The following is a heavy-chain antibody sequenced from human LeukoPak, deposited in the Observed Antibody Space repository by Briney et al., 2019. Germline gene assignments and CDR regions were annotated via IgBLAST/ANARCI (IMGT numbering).Heavy chain of an antibody. CDR1: GFTFSSYA. CDR3: AKGVVPAATFPSILRSRRSWFDP. D-gene: IGHD2-2*01. CDR2: ISGSGGST. Sequence: GGSLRLSCAASGFTFSSYAMSWVRQAPGKGLEWVSAISGSGGSTYYADSVKGRFTISRDNSKNPLYLQMNSLRAEDTAVYYCAKGVVPAATFPSILRSRRSWFDPWGQGTLVTVSS. J-gene: IGHJ5*02. V-gene: IGHV3-23*01.